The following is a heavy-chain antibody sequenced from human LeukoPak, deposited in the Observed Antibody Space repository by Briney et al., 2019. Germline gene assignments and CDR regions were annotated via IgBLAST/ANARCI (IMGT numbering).Heavy chain of an antibody. CDR2: ITNTGATT. V-gene: IGHV3-23*01. CDR3: ARDWGGYCSSTSCYSHMDV. CDR1: GFAFSSYS. D-gene: IGHD2-2*01. Sequence: HAGGSLRLSCAASGFAFSSYSMGWVRQAPGKGLDWVSAITNTGATTHYADSVKGRFTISRDNAKNSLYLQMNSLRAEDTAVYYCARDWGGYCSSTSCYSHMDVWGKGTTVTVSS. J-gene: IGHJ6*03.